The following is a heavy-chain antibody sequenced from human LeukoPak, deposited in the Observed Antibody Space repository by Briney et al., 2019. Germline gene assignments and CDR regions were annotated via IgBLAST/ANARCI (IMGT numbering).Heavy chain of an antibody. J-gene: IGHJ4*02. Sequence: PGGSLRLSCAASGISFSSSGMQWVRQAPGKGLEWVSAISGSGGSTYYADSVKGRFTISRDNSKNTLYLQMNSLRAEDTAVYYCAKDRGVAGPFDYWGQGTLVTVSS. D-gene: IGHD3-10*01. CDR1: GISFSSSG. CDR3: AKDRGVAGPFDY. CDR2: ISGSGGST. V-gene: IGHV3-23*01.